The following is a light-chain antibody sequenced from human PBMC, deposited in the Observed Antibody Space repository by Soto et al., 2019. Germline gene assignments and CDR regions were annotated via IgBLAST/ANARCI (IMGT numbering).Light chain of an antibody. J-gene: IGLJ2*01. Sequence: QSALTQPASVSGSPGQSITISCTGTSSDVGGYNYVSWYQQHPGKAPKLMIYDVSNRPSGVSNRFSGAKSGNTASLTISGLQAEDEADYYCSSYTSSSTPHVVFGGGTKLTVL. V-gene: IGLV2-14*01. CDR1: SSDVGGYNY. CDR2: DVS. CDR3: SSYTSSSTPHVV.